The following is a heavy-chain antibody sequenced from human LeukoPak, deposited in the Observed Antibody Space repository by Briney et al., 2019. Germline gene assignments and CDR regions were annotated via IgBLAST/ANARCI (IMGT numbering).Heavy chain of an antibody. Sequence: GESLQISCRGSGYTFTSFWIAWVRQLPGKGLEWMGIIYPGDSDTRYSPSFQGQVTISADKSISTAYLQWSSLKASDTALYYCARHLRGYSPPLIWGQGTLVTVPS. D-gene: IGHD2-21*01. CDR1: GYTFTSFW. CDR3: ARHLRGYSPPLI. CDR2: IYPGDSDT. V-gene: IGHV5-51*01. J-gene: IGHJ4*02.